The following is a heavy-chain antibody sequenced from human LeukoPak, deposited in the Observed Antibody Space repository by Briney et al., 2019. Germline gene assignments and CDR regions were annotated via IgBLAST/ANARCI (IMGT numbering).Heavy chain of an antibody. J-gene: IGHJ4*02. V-gene: IGHV3-7*01. CDR1: GFRFNTFW. CDR2: IKQDGNEK. CDR3: ARETDRGYDLVDY. D-gene: IGHD5-12*01. Sequence: GGSLVLSCAASGFRFNTFWMSWVRQAPGKGLEWVANIKQDGNEKYYADSVKGRFTISRDNGKNSLYLQMNSLRAEDTAVYYCARETDRGYDLVDYWGQGTLVTVSS.